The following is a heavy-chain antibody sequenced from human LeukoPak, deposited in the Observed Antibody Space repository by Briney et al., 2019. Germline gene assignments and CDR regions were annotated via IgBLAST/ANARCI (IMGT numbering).Heavy chain of an antibody. CDR3: ARDKDVYFDY. CDR2: ISSSSSYI. J-gene: IGHJ4*02. Sequence: GGSLRLSCAASGFTFSSYVMSWVRQAPGKGLEWVSSISSSSSYIYYADSVKGRITISRDNAKNSLYPQMNSLRVEDTAVYYCARDKDVYFDYWGQGTLVTVSS. CDR1: GFTFSSYV. V-gene: IGHV3-21*01.